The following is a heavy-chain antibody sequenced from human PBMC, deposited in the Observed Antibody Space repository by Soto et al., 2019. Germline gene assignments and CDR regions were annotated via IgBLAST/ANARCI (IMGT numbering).Heavy chain of an antibody. Sequence: PSETLSLTCAVSGGSISSGGYSWSWIRQPPGKGLEWIGYIYHSGSTYYNPSLKSRVTISVDKSKNQFSLKLSSVTAADTAVYYCASNNWFGELPAGYYFDYWGQGTLVTVSS. CDR3: ASNNWFGELPAGYYFDY. CDR2: IYHSGST. CDR1: GGSISSGGYS. V-gene: IGHV4-30-2*01. J-gene: IGHJ4*02. D-gene: IGHD3-10*01.